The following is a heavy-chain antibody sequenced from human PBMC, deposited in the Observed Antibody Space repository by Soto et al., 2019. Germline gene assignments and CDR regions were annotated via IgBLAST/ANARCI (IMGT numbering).Heavy chain of an antibody. D-gene: IGHD5-12*01. CDR2: ISGSGGST. CDR1: GFTFSTYA. Sequence: EEQVLESGGGLVQPGGPLRLSCAASGFTFSTYAMSWVRLAPGKGLEWVSAISGSGGSTHYADSVKGRFTISRDNSKNTLYLQMNSLRAEDTAIYYCAKCLFGYSGSSGWCNWLDPWGQGTLVTVSS. J-gene: IGHJ5*02. CDR3: AKCLFGYSGSSGWCNWLDP. V-gene: IGHV3-23*01.